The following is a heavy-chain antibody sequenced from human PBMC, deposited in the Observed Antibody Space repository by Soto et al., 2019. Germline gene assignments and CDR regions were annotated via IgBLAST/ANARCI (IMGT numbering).Heavy chain of an antibody. V-gene: IGHV3-23*01. Sequence: GGALRPADRASGYTCSSRSTPWDRKNPGKGLEWVSAISGSGGSTYYADSVKGRFTISRDNSKNTLYLQMNSLRAEDTAVYYCAKDQKPAAMYSYGIDVRGQGTTVTVYS. CDR3: AKDQKPAAMYSYGIDV. CDR2: ISGSGGST. D-gene: IGHD2-2*01. J-gene: IGHJ6*02. CDR1: GYTCSSRS.